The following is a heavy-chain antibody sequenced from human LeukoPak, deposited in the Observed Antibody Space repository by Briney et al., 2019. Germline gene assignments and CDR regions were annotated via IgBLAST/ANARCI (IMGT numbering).Heavy chain of an antibody. J-gene: IGHJ4*02. CDR3: ARDVRGVSFDY. D-gene: IGHD6-13*01. V-gene: IGHV4-34*01. CDR2: INHSGST. CDR1: GGSFSGYY. Sequence: SETLSLTCAVYGGSFSGYYWSWIRQPPGKGLEWIGEINHSGSTNYNPSLKSRVTISVDTSKNQFSLKLSSVTAADTAVYYCARDVRGVSFDYWGQGTLVTVSS.